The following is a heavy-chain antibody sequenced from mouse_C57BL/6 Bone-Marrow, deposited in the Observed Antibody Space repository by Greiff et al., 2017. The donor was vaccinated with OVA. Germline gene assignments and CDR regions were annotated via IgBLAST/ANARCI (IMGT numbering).Heavy chain of an antibody. CDR1: GFTFSDYY. V-gene: IGHV5-16*01. Sequence: EVKLMESEGGLVQPGSSMKLSCTASGFTFSDYYMAWVRQVPEKGLEWVANINYDGSSTYYLDSLKSRFIISRDNAKNILYLQMSSLKSEDTATYYCAREDYDYPYDFDYWGQGTTLTVSS. CDR2: INYDGSST. J-gene: IGHJ2*01. D-gene: IGHD2-4*01. CDR3: AREDYDYPYDFDY.